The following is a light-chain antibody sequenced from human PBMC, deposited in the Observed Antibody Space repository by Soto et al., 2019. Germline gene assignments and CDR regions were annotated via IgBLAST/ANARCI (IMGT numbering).Light chain of an antibody. Sequence: EIVMKQSPATLSVSPGERATLSCRASQSISSNLAWFQQKSGQAPRLLIYGASTRVTGIPARFSGSGSGTEFTLTISSLQSEDFVVYYCQQYNDWPRTFGQGTKVDI. V-gene: IGKV3-15*01. J-gene: IGKJ1*01. CDR3: QQYNDWPRT. CDR2: GAS. CDR1: QSISSN.